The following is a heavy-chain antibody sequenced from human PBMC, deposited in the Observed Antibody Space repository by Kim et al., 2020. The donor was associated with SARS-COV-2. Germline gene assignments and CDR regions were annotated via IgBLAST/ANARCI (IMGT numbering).Heavy chain of an antibody. CDR3: ARGGYSSGWYAGDV. V-gene: IGHV1-69*04. Sequence: AQKFQGRVTITADKSTSTAYVELSSLRSEDTAVYYCARGGYSSGWYAGDVWGQGTTVTVSS. J-gene: IGHJ6*02. D-gene: IGHD6-19*01.